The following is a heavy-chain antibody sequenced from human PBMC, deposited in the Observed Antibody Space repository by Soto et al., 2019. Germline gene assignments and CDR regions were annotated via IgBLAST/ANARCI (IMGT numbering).Heavy chain of an antibody. CDR1: RNSIISSNYY. V-gene: IGHV4-39*01. J-gene: IGHJ4*02. D-gene: IGHD3-10*01. Sequence: PXGTLSLTCTVSRNSIISSNYYWGWLRQPPGKGLEWIGIVYFNGNTYYNPSLKSRVTISVDTSKNQFFLKLTSLTGADTAMYYCARRGGWFGELSFSHFDFWGQGALVTVSS. CDR3: ARRGGWFGELSFSHFDF. CDR2: VYFNGNT.